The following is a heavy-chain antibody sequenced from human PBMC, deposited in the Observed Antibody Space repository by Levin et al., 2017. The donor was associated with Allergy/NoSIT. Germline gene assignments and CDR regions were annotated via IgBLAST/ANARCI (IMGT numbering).Heavy chain of an antibody. D-gene: IGHD3-10*01. V-gene: IGHV3-9*01. CDR2: FSWNSGSI. Sequence: SLKISCAASGFTFYDYALHWVRPAPGQGLEWVSGFSWNSGSIGYADSVKGRFTISRDNAKNSLFLQMNSLRTEDTALYYCARDNIGLPDAFDIWGQGTMVIVSS. CDR1: GFTFYDYA. J-gene: IGHJ3*02. CDR3: ARDNIGLPDAFDI.